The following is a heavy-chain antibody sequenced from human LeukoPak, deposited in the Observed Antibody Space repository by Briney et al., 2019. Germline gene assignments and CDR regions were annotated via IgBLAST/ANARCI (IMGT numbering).Heavy chain of an antibody. CDR3: ARDLGLTISDNWFDP. V-gene: IGHV4-38-2*02. CDR1: DYSISSGYF. D-gene: IGHD3-3*01. J-gene: IGHJ5*02. CDR2: IFHTGSS. Sequence: SETLSLTCTVSDYSISSGYFWTWIRQPPGKGLEWIGSIFHTGSSYCNPSLKSPVAISVDTSKNQFSLELSSVTAADTAVYYCARDLGLTISDNWFDPWGQGTLVTVSS.